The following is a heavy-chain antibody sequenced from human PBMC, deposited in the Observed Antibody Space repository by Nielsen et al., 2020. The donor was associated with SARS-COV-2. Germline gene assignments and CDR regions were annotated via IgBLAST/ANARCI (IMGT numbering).Heavy chain of an antibody. Sequence: GESLKIPCAAPGFTFSSYAMHWVRQAPGKGLEYVSAISSNGGSTYYANSVKGRFTISRDNSKNTLYLQMGSLRAEDMAVYYCARWIQLWSYHDYWGQGTLVTVSS. CDR3: ARWIQLWSYHDY. D-gene: IGHD5-18*01. CDR1: GFTFSSYA. J-gene: IGHJ4*02. CDR2: ISSNGGST. V-gene: IGHV3-64*01.